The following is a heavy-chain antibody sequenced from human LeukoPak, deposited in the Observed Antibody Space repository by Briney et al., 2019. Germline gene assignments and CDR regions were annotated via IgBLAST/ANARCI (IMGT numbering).Heavy chain of an antibody. CDR1: GFTVSSNY. CDR2: IYSGGST. J-gene: IGHJ6*02. CDR3: ARGGIAAAGMLDYYYGMDV. V-gene: IGHV3-53*04. Sequence: GGSLRLSRAASGFTVSSNYMSWVRQAPGKGLEWVSVIYSGGSTYYADSVMGRFTISRHNSKNTLYLQMNSLRAEDTAAYYCARGGIAAAGMLDYYYGMDVWGQGTTVTVSS. D-gene: IGHD6-13*01.